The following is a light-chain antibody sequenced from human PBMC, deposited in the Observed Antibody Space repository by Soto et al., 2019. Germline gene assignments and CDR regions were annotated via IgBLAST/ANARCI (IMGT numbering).Light chain of an antibody. CDR3: QQYNNWPPWT. V-gene: IGKV3-15*01. CDR1: QSVSSN. CDR2: GAS. J-gene: IGKJ1*01. Sequence: EIVMTQSPCTLSVSRGGRATLSFRASQSVSSNLAWYQQTPGQAPRLLIYGASTRATGIPARFSGSGSGTEFTLTISSLQSEDFAVYYCQQYNNWPPWTFGQGTKVDIK.